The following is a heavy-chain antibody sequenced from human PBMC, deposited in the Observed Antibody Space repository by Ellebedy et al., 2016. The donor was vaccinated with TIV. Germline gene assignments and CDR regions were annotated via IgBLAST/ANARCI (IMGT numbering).Heavy chain of an antibody. Sequence: PGGSLRLSCAASGFSFSSHAMSWVRQAPGRGLEWVSGILGSGIGTYYADSVKGRFTISRDHSRTSLYLQMRSLRADDTAVYYCANPGGMVVGNSYIDVWGKGTTVTVSS. J-gene: IGHJ6*03. D-gene: IGHD2-15*01. V-gene: IGHV3-23*01. CDR1: GFSFSSHA. CDR2: ILGSGIGT. CDR3: ANPGGMVVGNSYIDV.